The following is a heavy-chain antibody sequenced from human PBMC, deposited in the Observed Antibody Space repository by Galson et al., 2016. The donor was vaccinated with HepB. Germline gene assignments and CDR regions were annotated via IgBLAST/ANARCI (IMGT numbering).Heavy chain of an antibody. CDR1: GFTLSSHS. D-gene: IGHD4-17*01. Sequence: SLRLSCAASGFTLSSHSMNWVRQAPGKGLEWVSYITSSSSSIYCADSVKGRFTISRDNAKNSLYLQMNSLRGEDTAVYYCAREGYGDFDQIPNYYYYGLDVWGQGTTVTVSS. CDR2: ITSSSSSI. V-gene: IGHV3-48*01. J-gene: IGHJ6*02. CDR3: AREGYGDFDQIPNYYYYGLDV.